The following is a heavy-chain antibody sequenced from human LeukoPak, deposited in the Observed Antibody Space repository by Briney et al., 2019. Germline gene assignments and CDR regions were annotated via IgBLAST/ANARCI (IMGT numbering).Heavy chain of an antibody. V-gene: IGHV3-7*01. Sequence: GGSLRLSCVASGFPFSSYWMTWVRQAPGKGLEWVANIKQDGSKKSYVDSVKGRFTISRDNSKNTLYLQMNSLRAEDTAVYYCARAGRGSYFEYYFDYWGQGTLVTVSS. CDR1: GFPFSSYW. D-gene: IGHD1-26*01. J-gene: IGHJ4*02. CDR2: IKQDGSKK. CDR3: ARAGRGSYFEYYFDY.